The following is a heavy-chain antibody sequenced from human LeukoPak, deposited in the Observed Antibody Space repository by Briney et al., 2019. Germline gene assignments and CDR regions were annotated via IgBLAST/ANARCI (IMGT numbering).Heavy chain of an antibody. V-gene: IGHV5-51*01. D-gene: IGHD3-22*01. CDR1: GSRFSDYW. CDR3: AKYYYDRSVGPFDY. J-gene: IGHJ4*02. Sequence: GASLKISCKGSGSRFSDYWIGWVRQMPGKGLEWMGIIYPGDSDIRYSPSFQGQVTFSADKSISTAYLQWSSLKASDTAMYYCAKYYYDRSVGPFDYWGQGTLVTVSS. CDR2: IYPGDSDI.